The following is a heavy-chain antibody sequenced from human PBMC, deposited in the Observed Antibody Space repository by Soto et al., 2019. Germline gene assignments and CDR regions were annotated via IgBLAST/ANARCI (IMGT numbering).Heavy chain of an antibody. Sequence: LRLSCAASGFTFSSYAMTWVRQAPEKGLEWVSSISGGGLSTYYADSVKGRFTISRDNAKNSLYLQMNSLRAEDTAVYYCARAIAAAGQNWFDPWGQGTLVTVSS. CDR2: ISGGGLST. V-gene: IGHV3-23*01. J-gene: IGHJ5*02. D-gene: IGHD6-13*01. CDR3: ARAIAAAGQNWFDP. CDR1: GFTFSSYA.